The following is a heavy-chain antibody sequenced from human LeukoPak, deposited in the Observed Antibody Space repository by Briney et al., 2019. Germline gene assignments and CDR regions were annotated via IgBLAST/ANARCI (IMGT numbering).Heavy chain of an antibody. CDR2: ISAYNGNT. J-gene: IGHJ6*03. CDR1: GYTFTSYG. Sequence: ASVKVSCKASGYTFTSYGISWVRQAPGQGLEWMGWISAYNGNTNYAQKLQGRVTMTTDTSTCTAYMELRSLRSDDTAVYYCARAVSALRFLGWLSPDYYYYMDVWGKGTTVTVSS. D-gene: IGHD3-3*01. CDR3: ARAVSALRFLGWLSPDYYYYMDV. V-gene: IGHV1-18*01.